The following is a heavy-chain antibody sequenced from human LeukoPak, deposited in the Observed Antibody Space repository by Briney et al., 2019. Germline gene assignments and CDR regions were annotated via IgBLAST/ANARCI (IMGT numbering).Heavy chain of an antibody. D-gene: IGHD1-26*01. CDR3: ARGIVGAKRVAFDI. J-gene: IGHJ3*02. CDR2: TYYRSKWYN. CDR1: GDSVSSNSAA. Sequence: SQTLSLTCAISGDSVSSNSAAWNWIRQPPSRGLEWLGRTYYRSKWYNDYAVSVKSRITINPDTSKNQFSLQLNSVTPEDTAVYYCARGIVGAKRVAFDIWGQGTMVTVSS. V-gene: IGHV6-1*01.